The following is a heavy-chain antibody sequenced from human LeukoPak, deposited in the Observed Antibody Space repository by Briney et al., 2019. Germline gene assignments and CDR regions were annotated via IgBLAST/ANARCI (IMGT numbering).Heavy chain of an antibody. CDR2: MNPNSGNT. D-gene: IGHD5-18*01. Sequence: APVKVSCKASGYTFTSYDINWVRQATGQGLEWMGWMNPNSGNTGYAQKFQGRVTMTRNTSISTAYMELSSLRSEDTAVYYCARRLRRGYSYGYGSDYWGQGTLVTVSS. CDR1: GYTFTSYD. J-gene: IGHJ4*02. CDR3: ARRLRRGYSYGYGSDY. V-gene: IGHV1-8*01.